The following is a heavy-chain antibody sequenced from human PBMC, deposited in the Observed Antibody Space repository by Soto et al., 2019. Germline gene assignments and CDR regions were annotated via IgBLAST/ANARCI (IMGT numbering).Heavy chain of an antibody. CDR2: ISGSGGST. Sequence: HPGGSLRLSCAASGFTFSSYAMSWVRQAPGKGLEWVSAISGSGGSTYYADSVKGRFTISRDNSKNTLYLQMNSLRAEDTAVYYCAKVAQYSYYDFWSGYPHDAFDIWGQGTMVTVSS. V-gene: IGHV3-23*01. J-gene: IGHJ3*02. D-gene: IGHD3-3*01. CDR1: GFTFSSYA. CDR3: AKVAQYSYYDFWSGYPHDAFDI.